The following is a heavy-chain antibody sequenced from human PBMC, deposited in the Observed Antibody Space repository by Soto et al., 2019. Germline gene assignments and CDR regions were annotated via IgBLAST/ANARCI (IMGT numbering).Heavy chain of an antibody. V-gene: IGHV1-46*01. CDR2: INPSGGST. J-gene: IGHJ4*02. D-gene: IGHD4-17*01. Sequence: ASVKVSCKASGYTFTSYYMHWVRQAPGQGLEWMGIINPSGGSTSYAQKFQGRVTISVDTSKNQFSLKLSSVTAADTAVYYCAIYGGNSVYFDYWGQGTLVTVSS. CDR3: AIYGGNSVYFDY. CDR1: GYTFTSYY.